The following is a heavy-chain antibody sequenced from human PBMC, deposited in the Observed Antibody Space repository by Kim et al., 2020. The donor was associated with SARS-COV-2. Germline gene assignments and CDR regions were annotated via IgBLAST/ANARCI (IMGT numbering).Heavy chain of an antibody. D-gene: IGHD2-15*01. Sequence: SVKVSCKASGGTFSSYAISWVRQAPGQGLEWMGGIIPIFGTANYAQKFQGRVTITADESTSTAYMELSSLRSEDTAVYYCARGFWKRTLGYCSGGSCFSVGGMDVWGQGTTVSLSS. CDR3: ARGFWKRTLGYCSGGSCFSVGGMDV. CDR1: GGTFSSYA. V-gene: IGHV1-69*13. CDR2: IIPIFGTA. J-gene: IGHJ6*02.